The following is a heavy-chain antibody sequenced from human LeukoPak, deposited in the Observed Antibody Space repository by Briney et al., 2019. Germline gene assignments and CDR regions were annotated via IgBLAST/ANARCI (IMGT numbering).Heavy chain of an antibody. V-gene: IGHV3-7*01. CDR2: INEDGSEE. CDR3: ARGFDGRGAFDL. Sequence: PGGSLSLSCAVSGFPFSGYWMSWVRQAPGNGLEWVATINEDGSEEYYVDSVKGRFTISRDNAKNSLYFQMSSLRGEDTALYYCARGFDGRGAFDLWGQGTKVTVSS. D-gene: IGHD3-10*01. J-gene: IGHJ3*01. CDR1: GFPFSGYW.